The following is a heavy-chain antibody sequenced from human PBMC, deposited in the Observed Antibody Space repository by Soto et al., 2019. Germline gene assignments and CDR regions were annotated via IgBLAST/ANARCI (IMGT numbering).Heavy chain of an antibody. CDR2: IHPSGGGT. V-gene: IGHV1-46*02. CDR1: GYTFNTYY. D-gene: IGHD2-21*02. J-gene: IGHJ4*02. Sequence: QVQLVQSGAEVRKPGASVKVSCKPSGYTFNTYYLHWLRQAPGQALEWMGVIHPSGGGTTYAQKFLGRVTVTRETSTTTVFMELSSLRSDDTVVYYCARGGHIAVVTASFDNWGQGTLVTVS. CDR3: ARGGHIAVVTASFDN.